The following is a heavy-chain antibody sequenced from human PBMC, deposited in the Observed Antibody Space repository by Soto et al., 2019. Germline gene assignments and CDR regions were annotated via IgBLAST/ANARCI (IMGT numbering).Heavy chain of an antibody. D-gene: IGHD2-8*01. CDR3: VRPQGSTQMYSWFDP. CDR2: IYYRGNT. CDR1: GDSINTEFSY. V-gene: IGHV4-39*01. J-gene: IGHJ5*01. Sequence: SETLSLTCTVSGDSINTEFSYWGWIRQPPEKGLEWIGSIYYRGNTYSNPSLKSRVTISVDTSKNQFSLKLTSVTAADTAVYYCVRPQGSTQMYSWFDPWGRGTLV.